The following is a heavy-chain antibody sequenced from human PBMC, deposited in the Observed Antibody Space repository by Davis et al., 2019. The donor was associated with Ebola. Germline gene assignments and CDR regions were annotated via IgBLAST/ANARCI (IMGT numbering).Heavy chain of an antibody. V-gene: IGHV1-46*01. D-gene: IGHD6-13*01. CDR3: AREEAAAANYYYYGMDV. J-gene: IGHJ6*02. CDR2: INPSGGST. CDR1: GYTFTSYY. Sequence: ASVKVSCKASGYTFTSYYMHWVRQAPGQGLEWMGIINPSGGSTSYAQKFQGRVTMTRDTSISTAYMELSRLRSDDTAVYYCAREEAAAANYYYYGMDVWGQGTTVTVSS.